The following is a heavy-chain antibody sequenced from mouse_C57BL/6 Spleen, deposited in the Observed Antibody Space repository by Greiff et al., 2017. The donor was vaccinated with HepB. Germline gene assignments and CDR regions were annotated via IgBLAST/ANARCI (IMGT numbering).Heavy chain of an antibody. Sequence: EVMLVESGGGLVQPGGSMKLSCAASGFTFSDAWMDWVRQSPEKGLEWVAEIRNKANNHATYYAEAVKGRFTISRDDSKSSVYLHMNSLRAEDTGIYYCTPDSNYRFDYWGQGTTLTVSS. CDR2: IRNKANNHAT. V-gene: IGHV6-6*01. CDR3: TPDSNYRFDY. CDR1: GFTFSDAW. J-gene: IGHJ2*01. D-gene: IGHD2-5*01.